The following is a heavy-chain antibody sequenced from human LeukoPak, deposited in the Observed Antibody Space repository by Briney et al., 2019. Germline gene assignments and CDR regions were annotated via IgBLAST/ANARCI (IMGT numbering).Heavy chain of an antibody. J-gene: IGHJ3*02. CDR3: AREVTGTTFAFDI. V-gene: IGHV1-69*04. Sequence: SVKVSCKASGGTFSSYAISWVRQAPGQGLEWMGRIIPILGIANYAQKLQGRVTMTTDTSTSTAYMELRSLRSDDTAVYYCAREVTGTTFAFDIWGQGTMVTVSS. D-gene: IGHD1-7*01. CDR2: IIPILGIA. CDR1: GGTFSSYA.